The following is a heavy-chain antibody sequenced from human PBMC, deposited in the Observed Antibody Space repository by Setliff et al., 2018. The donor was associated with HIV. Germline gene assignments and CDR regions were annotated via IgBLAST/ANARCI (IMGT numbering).Heavy chain of an antibody. CDR2: ISYEGRNI. V-gene: IGHV3-30*18. CDR3: AKASSRYGPFDY. Sequence: PGGSLRLSCAASGFTFSNYGMHWVRQAPGKGLEWVAVISYEGRNIYYADSVKGRFTISRDNSKNTLYLQMNSLRAEDTAVYYCAKASSRYGPFDYWGKGTTVTVSS. J-gene: IGHJ4*03. CDR1: GFTFSNYG. D-gene: IGHD2-2*01.